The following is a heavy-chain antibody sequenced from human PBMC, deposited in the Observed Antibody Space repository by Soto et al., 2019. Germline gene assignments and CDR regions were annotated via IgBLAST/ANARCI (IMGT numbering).Heavy chain of an antibody. Sequence: SGGSLRLSCAASGFTFSSYWMHWVRQAPGKGLVWVSLINSDGSSTSYADSVKGRFTISRDNAKNTLYLRMNSLRAEDTSLYYCARDRRVDTAMVIDAFDIWGQGTMVTGSS. CDR3: ARDRRVDTAMVIDAFDI. CDR1: GFTFSSYW. CDR2: INSDGSST. J-gene: IGHJ3*02. D-gene: IGHD5-18*01. V-gene: IGHV3-74*01.